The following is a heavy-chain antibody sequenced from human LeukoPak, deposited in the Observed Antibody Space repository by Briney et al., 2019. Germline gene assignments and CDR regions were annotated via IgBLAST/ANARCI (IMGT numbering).Heavy chain of an antibody. J-gene: IGHJ5*02. CDR2: IKHSGST. D-gene: IGHD3-22*01. Sequence: SETLPLTCAVYGGSFSGYYWRWIRQPPGKGLEWIGEIKHSGSTNYNPSLKSRVTISVDTSKNQFSLKLSSVTAADTAVYYCASRAYYYDSSGYHSGDEGWFDPWGQGTLVTVSS. CDR1: GGSFSGYY. V-gene: IGHV4-34*01. CDR3: ASRAYYYDSSGYHSGDEGWFDP.